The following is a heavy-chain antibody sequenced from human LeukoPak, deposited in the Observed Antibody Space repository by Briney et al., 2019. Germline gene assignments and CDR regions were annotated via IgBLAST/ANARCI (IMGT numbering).Heavy chain of an antibody. J-gene: IGHJ3*02. CDR3: ARHSRAATTSPDAFDI. Sequence: KPSETLSLTCTVSGVSISNHYSSWIRQPPGKGLEWIGYIYYTRNTNYNPSLKSRVTISVDTSKNQFSLKLSSVTAADTAVYYCARHSRAATTSPDAFDIWGQGTMVTVSS. D-gene: IGHD1-26*01. V-gene: IGHV4-59*08. CDR2: IYYTRNT. CDR1: GVSISNHY.